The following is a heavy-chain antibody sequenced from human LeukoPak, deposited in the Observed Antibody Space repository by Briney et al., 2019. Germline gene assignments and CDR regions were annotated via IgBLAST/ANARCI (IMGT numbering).Heavy chain of an antibody. CDR2: IYYSGST. D-gene: IGHD1-14*01. CDR3: ASTLHLLPEPYFDY. Sequence: SETLSLTCTVSGGSISSYYWSWIRQPPGKGLEWIGYIYYSGSTNYNPSLKSRVTISVDTSKNQFSLKLSSVTAADTAVYYCASTLHLLPEPYFDYWGQGTLVTVSS. CDR1: GGSISSYY. J-gene: IGHJ4*02. V-gene: IGHV4-59*08.